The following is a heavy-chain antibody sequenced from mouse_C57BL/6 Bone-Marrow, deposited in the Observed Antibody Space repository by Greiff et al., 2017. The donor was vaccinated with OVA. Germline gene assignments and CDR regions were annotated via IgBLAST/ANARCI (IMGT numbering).Heavy chain of an antibody. CDR2: ISNGGGST. CDR1: GFTFSDYY. D-gene: IGHD2-1*01. CDR3: ERQSYYGNLYAMDY. Sequence: EVQLVESGGGLVQPGGSLKLSCAASGFTFSDYYMYWVRQTPEKRLEWVAYISNGGGSTYYPDTVKGRFTISRDNAKNTLYLQMSRLKSEDTAMYYCERQSYYGNLYAMDYWGQGTSVTVSS. V-gene: IGHV5-12*01. J-gene: IGHJ4*01.